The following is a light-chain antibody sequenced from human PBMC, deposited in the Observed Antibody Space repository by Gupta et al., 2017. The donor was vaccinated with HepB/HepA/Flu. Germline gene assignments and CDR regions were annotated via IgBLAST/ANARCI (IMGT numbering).Light chain of an antibody. CDR3: QQYNNWPPET. CDR2: GAS. J-gene: IGKJ1*01. V-gene: IGKV3-15*01. Sequence: EIVMTQSPATLSVSPGERATLSCRASQSVSSNLAWYQQKPGQAPRLLIYGASTMATGIPARFSGSGSGTEFTLTISSLQSEDFAVYYFQQYNNWPPETFSQGTKLEIK. CDR1: QSVSSN.